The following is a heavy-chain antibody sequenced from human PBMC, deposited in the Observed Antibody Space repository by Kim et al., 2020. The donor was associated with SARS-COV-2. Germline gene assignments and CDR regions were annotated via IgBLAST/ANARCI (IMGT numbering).Heavy chain of an antibody. V-gene: IGHV4-59*01. D-gene: IGHD3-10*01. CDR3: AREGRITMVRGVIDWFDP. J-gene: IGHJ5*02. CDR1: GGSISSYY. CDR2: IYYSGST. Sequence: SETLSLTYTVSGGSISSYYWSWIRQPPGKGLEWIGYIYYSGSTNYNPSLKSRVTISVDTSKNQFSLKLSSVTAADTAVYYCAREGRITMVRGVIDWFDPWGQGTMVTVSS.